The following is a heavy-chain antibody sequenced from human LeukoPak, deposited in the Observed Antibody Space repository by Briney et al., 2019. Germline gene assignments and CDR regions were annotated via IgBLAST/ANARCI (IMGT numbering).Heavy chain of an antibody. CDR1: GFTFASYA. D-gene: IGHD2-21*02. J-gene: IGHJ4*02. CDR2: ITGSGGTT. Sequence: EGSLRLSCTASGFTFASYAMSWVRQAPGKGLEWVSTITGSGGTTLYADSVKGRFTISRDNSKNTLYLQMNSLRAEDTAIYYCAKRSVTALYYFDYWGQGTLVTVSS. V-gene: IGHV3-23*01. CDR3: AKRSVTALYYFDY.